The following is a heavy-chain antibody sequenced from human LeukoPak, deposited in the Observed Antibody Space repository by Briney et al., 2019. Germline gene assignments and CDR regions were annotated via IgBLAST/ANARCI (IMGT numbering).Heavy chain of an antibody. CDR2: INHSGST. Sequence: PSETLSLTCAVYGGSFSGYYWSWIRQPPGKGLEWIGEINHSGSTNSNPSLTSRVTISVDTSKNQFSLKLSSVTAADTAVYYCARRVRDSSGYYYALFDWGQGTLVTVSS. D-gene: IGHD3-22*01. CDR1: GGSFSGYY. CDR3: ARRVRDSSGYYYALFD. J-gene: IGHJ4*02. V-gene: IGHV4-34*01.